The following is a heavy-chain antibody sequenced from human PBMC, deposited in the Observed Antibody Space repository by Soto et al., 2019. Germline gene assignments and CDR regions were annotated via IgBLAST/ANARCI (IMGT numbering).Heavy chain of an antibody. V-gene: IGHV1-18*01. CDR1: GYTFTSYG. Sequence: ASVKVSCQASGYTFTSYGISWGRQAPGQGPEGMCWIRAYNGNTNYAKKLQGRVTMTTDTTTSTAYIELRSLRSDDTAVYYCARDMREYSSSRWVDPCGQGTLVTVSS. CDR3: ARDMREYSSSRWVDP. D-gene: IGHD6-6*01. J-gene: IGHJ5*02. CDR2: IRAYNGNT.